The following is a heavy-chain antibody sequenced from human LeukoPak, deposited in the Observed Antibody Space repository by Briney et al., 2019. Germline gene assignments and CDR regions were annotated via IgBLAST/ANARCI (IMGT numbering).Heavy chain of an antibody. Sequence: SETLSLTCTVSGGSISSSSYYWGWIRQPPGKGLEWIGGIYYSGSTYYNPSLKSRVTISVDTSKNQFSLKLSSVTAADTAVYYCARRSYDILTGYYNVDYWGQGTLVTVSS. CDR1: GGSISSSSYY. J-gene: IGHJ4*02. CDR3: ARRSYDILTGYYNVDY. CDR2: IYYSGST. V-gene: IGHV4-39*01. D-gene: IGHD3-9*01.